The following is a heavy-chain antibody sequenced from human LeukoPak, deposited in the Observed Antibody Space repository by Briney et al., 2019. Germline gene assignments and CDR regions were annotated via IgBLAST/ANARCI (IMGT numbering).Heavy chain of an antibody. CDR3: ARTLSMTARDAYYYYYYGMDV. Sequence: ASAKVSYKASGYTFTSYDINWARQATGQGLEWMGWMNPNSGNTGYAQKFQGRVTMTRNTSISTAYMELSSLRSEDTAVYYCARTLSMTARDAYYYYYYGMDVWGQGTTVTVSS. D-gene: IGHD2-21*02. CDR2: MNPNSGNT. V-gene: IGHV1-8*01. J-gene: IGHJ6*02. CDR1: GYTFTSYD.